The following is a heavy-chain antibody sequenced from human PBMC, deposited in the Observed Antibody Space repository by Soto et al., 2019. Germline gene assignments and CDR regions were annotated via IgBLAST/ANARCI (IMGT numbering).Heavy chain of an antibody. D-gene: IGHD2-2*01. J-gene: IGHJ4*02. CDR2: IWYDGTNK. CDR3: ARGPSSLTRFDY. CDR1: GFTFSSYG. Sequence: QVQLVESGGGVVQPGRSLRLSCAASGFTFSSYGMHWVRQAPGKGLEWVAVIWYDGTNKYYADSVKGRFTISRDNSKNTMYLQMNSLIAEDTAVYYCARGPSSLTRFDYWGQGTLVTVSS. V-gene: IGHV3-33*01.